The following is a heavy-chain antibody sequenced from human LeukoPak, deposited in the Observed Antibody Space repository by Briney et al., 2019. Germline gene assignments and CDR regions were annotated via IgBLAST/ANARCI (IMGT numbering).Heavy chain of an antibody. J-gene: IGHJ4*02. CDR2: VHYSGST. CDR1: GVSIFSYY. V-gene: IGHV4-59*08. D-gene: IGHD3-9*01. CDR3: ATGRSIRYFDY. Sequence: SETLSLTCSVSGVSIFSYYWNWIRQPPGKGLEWIGYVHYSGSTNYNPSLKSRVTISVDTSKSQFSLKLSSAAAADTAVYYCATGRSIRYFDYWGQGTLLTVSS.